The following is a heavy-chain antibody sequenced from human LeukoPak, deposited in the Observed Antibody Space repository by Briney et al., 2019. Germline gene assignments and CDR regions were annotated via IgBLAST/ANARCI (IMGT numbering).Heavy chain of an antibody. J-gene: IGHJ5*02. CDR2: IYYSGST. V-gene: IGHV4-39*01. CDR1: GGSISSSSYY. Sequence: SETLSLTCTVSGGSISSSSYYWGWIRQPPGKGLEWIGSIYYSGSTYYNPSLKSRVTISVDTSKNQFSLKLSSVTAADTAVYYCARGRYSSSPGWFDPWGQGTLVTVSS. CDR3: ARGRYSSSPGWFDP. D-gene: IGHD6-13*01.